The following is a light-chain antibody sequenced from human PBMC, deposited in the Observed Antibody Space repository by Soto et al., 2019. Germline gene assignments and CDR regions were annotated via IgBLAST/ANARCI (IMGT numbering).Light chain of an antibody. CDR2: RAS. CDR3: QHYNSYTWT. CDR1: QSISSW. J-gene: IGKJ3*01. Sequence: DIQMTPSPSTLSASVGDRVTITCRASQSISSWLAWYQQKPGKAPKILIYRASTLESGVPSRFSGSGSGTDFTLTITSLQPDDFATYYCQHYNSYTWTFGPGTKVDIK. V-gene: IGKV1-5*01.